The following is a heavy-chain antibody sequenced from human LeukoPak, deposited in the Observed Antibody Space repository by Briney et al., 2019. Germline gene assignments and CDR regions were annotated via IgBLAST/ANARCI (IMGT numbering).Heavy chain of an antibody. CDR2: IRYDGSNK. V-gene: IGHV3-30*02. D-gene: IGHD6-19*01. Sequence: TGGSLRLSCAASGFTFSSYGMHWVRQAPGKGLEWVAFIRYDGSNKYYADSVKGRFTISRDNSKNTLYLRMNSLRAVDTAVYYCAKGSSGWSYYFDYWGQGTLVTVSS. CDR3: AKGSSGWSYYFDY. J-gene: IGHJ4*02. CDR1: GFTFSSYG.